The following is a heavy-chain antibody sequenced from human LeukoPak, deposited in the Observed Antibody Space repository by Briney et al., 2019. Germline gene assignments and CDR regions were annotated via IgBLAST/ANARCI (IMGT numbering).Heavy chain of an antibody. V-gene: IGHV3-30*18. CDR3: AKVRYCSGGSCYFYHALDV. J-gene: IGHJ6*02. CDR2: TSIDGSSQ. Sequence: GGSPRLSCAASGFTFGIHGMHWVRQAPGKGLEWMAVTSIDGSSQYYADSVKGRFTISRDISKKTLYLQMTSLRVDDTAVYYCAKVRYCSGGSCYFYHALDVWGQGTIVTVSS. CDR1: GFTFGIHG. D-gene: IGHD2-15*01.